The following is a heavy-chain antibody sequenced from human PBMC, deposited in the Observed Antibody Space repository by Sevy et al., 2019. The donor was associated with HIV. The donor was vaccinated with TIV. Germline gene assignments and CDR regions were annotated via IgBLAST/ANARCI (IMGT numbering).Heavy chain of an antibody. CDR3: ARDTWAMIRGQPSAFDY. CDR1: GFAFSSYN. J-gene: IGHJ4*02. CDR2: ISSSTAYI. V-gene: IGHV3-21*01. D-gene: IGHD3-10*01. Sequence: GGSLRLSCAASGFAFSSYNMNWVRQAPGKGLEWVSSISSSTAYIYYADSVKGRFTLSRDNAKNSLFLQMNSLRVEDTAVYYCARDTWAMIRGQPSAFDYWGQGALVTVSS.